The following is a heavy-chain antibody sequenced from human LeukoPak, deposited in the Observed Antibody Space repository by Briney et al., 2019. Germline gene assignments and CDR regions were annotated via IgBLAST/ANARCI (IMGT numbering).Heavy chain of an antibody. D-gene: IGHD5-18*01. V-gene: IGHV1-3*02. CDR2: SNAGNGNT. J-gene: IGHJ6*03. Sequence: ASVKVSCKASGYTFTSYAMHWVRQAPGQRLEWMGWSNAGNGNTKYSQEFQGRVTITRDTSASTAYMELSSLRSEDMAVYYCAREGIQLWLNYYYYYMDVWGKGTTVTVSS. CDR1: GYTFTSYA. CDR3: AREGIQLWLNYYYYYMDV.